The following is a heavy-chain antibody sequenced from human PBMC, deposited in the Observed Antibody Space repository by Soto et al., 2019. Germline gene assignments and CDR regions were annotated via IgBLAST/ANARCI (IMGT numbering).Heavy chain of an antibody. CDR2: INHSGSA. V-gene: IGHV4-34*01. CDR3: ARGLRYFDWSGGLDP. CDR1: GGSFSGYI. J-gene: IGHJ5*02. Sequence: SETLSLTCDVYGGSFSGYIWTWIRQTPGKGLQWIGQINHSGSANYNPSLKSRVTMSVDTSKNQFSLKLSSVTAADTAVYYCARGLRYFDWSGGLDPWGQGTLVTVSS. D-gene: IGHD3-9*01.